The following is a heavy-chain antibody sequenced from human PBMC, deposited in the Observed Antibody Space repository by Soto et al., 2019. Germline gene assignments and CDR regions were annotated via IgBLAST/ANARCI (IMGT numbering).Heavy chain of an antibody. CDR3: AKALDGIDDYFYAMGV. Sequence: GSLRLSCAGSGFIFGHYAMTWVRQAPGKGLEWISAISGRGDSTYYADAVKGRFTIPRDNSKNTLYLQMNSLRFDDTAVYYCAKALDGIDDYFYAMGVWGQGTTVTVSS. D-gene: IGHD1-1*01. CDR1: GFIFGHYA. J-gene: IGHJ6*02. V-gene: IGHV3-23*01. CDR2: ISGRGDST.